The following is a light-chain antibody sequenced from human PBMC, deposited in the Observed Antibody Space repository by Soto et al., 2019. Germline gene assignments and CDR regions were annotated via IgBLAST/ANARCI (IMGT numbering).Light chain of an antibody. J-gene: IGKJ2*01. CDR2: DAS. Sequence: SGSLGDRITITCQASQVITTSLSWFQQRPGKAPRLLIFDASYLEAGVPSRFSGSGSGTDFSFTISSLQPEDIATYYCQQYDSLPYTFGQGTKLEIK. V-gene: IGKV1-33*01. CDR3: QQYDSLPYT. CDR1: QVITTS.